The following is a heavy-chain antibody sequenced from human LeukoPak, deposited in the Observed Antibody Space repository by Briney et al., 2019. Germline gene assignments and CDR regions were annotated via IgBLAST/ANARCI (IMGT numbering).Heavy chain of an antibody. D-gene: IGHD5-18*01. CDR1: GYTFTGYY. Sequence: ASVKVSGKASGYTFTGYYMHWVRQAPGQGLEWMGWINPNTGGTNYAQKFQGRVTMTRDTSITTAYMELSSLRSDDTAVYYCARTDTAMVTVGYWGQGTLVTVSS. V-gene: IGHV1-2*02. J-gene: IGHJ4*02. CDR2: INPNTGGT. CDR3: ARTDTAMVTVGY.